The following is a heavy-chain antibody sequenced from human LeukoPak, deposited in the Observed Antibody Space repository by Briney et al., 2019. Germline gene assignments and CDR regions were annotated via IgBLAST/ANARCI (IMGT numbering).Heavy chain of an antibody. D-gene: IGHD3-22*01. CDR2: VYSSGST. Sequence: PSETLSLTCTVSGGSISPYYWNWIRQLAGKGLEWIGRVYSSGSTKYNPSLKSRVTMSVDKSKNQFSLKMRSVTAADTAVYYCARDYYDSSEGWFDPWGQGTLVTVSS. CDR3: ARDYYDSSEGWFDP. J-gene: IGHJ5*02. V-gene: IGHV4-4*07. CDR1: GGSISPYY.